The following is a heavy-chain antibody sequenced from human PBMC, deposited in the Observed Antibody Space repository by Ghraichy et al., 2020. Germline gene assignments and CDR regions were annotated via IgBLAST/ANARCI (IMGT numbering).Heavy chain of an antibody. CDR2: IYHSGST. Sequence: SQTLSLTCTVSGGSISSGDYSWSWIRQPPGKGLEWIGYIYHSGSTYSNPSLKSRVAISLDRSTNQFSLKLTSVTAADTAVYYCARQGSYDYRDSGAAFALDPWGQGTLVTVSS. J-gene: IGHJ5*02. V-gene: IGHV4-30-2*01. D-gene: IGHD4-17*01. CDR3: ARQGSYDYRDSGAAFALDP. CDR1: GGSISSGDYS.